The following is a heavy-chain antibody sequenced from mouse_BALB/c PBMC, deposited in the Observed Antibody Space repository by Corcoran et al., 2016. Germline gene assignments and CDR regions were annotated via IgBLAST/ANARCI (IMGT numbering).Heavy chain of an antibody. CDR3: ASSYGNYFAY. CDR1: GYSFTGYY. Sequence: LVKTGASVKISCKASGYSFTGYYMHWVKQSHGKSLEWIGYISCYNGATSYNQKFKGKATFTVDTASSTAYMQFNSLTSEDSAVYYCASSYGNYFAYWGQGTLVTVSA. CDR2: ISCYNGAT. D-gene: IGHD2-10*02. V-gene: IGHV1S34*01. J-gene: IGHJ3*01.